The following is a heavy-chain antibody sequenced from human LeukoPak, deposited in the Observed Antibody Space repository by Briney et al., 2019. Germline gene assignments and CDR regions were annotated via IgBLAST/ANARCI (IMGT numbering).Heavy chain of an antibody. J-gene: IGHJ5*02. V-gene: IGHV4-30-4*01. CDR2: IYYSGST. CDR1: GGSISSGDYY. Sequence: SQTLSLTCTVSGGSISSGDYYWSWIRQPPGKGLEWIGYIYYSGSTYYHPSLKSRVTISVDTSKNQFSLKLSSVTAADTAVYFCARVPRGNWFDPWGQGTLVTVSS. CDR3: ARVPRGNWFDP.